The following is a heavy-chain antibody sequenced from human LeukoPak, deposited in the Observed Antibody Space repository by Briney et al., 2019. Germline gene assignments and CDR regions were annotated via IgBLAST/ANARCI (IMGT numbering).Heavy chain of an antibody. CDR1: GFTFSSYS. J-gene: IGHJ4*02. Sequence: GGSLRLSCAASGFTFSSYSMNWVRQAPGKGLEWISCISSSRSYIYYADSVKGRFTISRDNAKNSLYLQMNSLRAEDTAVYYCAKGPYYYDSSYFDYWGQGTLVTVSS. V-gene: IGHV3-21*04. CDR3: AKGPYYYDSSYFDY. CDR2: ISSSRSYI. D-gene: IGHD3-22*01.